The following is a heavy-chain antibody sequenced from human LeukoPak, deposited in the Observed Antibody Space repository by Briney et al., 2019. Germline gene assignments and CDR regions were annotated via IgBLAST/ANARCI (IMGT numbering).Heavy chain of an antibody. Sequence: GRSLRLSCTAPGFTFSSYAIHWIRQAPGKGLEWVSAISGSGGSTYYADSVKGRFTISRDNSKNTLYLQMNSLRAEDTAVYYCAKDSIFDYWGQGTLVTVSS. CDR1: GFTFSSYA. CDR2: ISGSGGST. J-gene: IGHJ4*02. CDR3: AKDSIFDY. V-gene: IGHV3-23*01.